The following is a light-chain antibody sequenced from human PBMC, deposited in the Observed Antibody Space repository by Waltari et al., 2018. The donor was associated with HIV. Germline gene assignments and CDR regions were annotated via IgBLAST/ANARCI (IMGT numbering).Light chain of an antibody. Sequence: VLTQPASVSVATGQTANVPCHEDNVESKRGHWYQQNAGKAPVLVLYDDSDRPSGIPERFSGSNFGNTATLTITRVEAGDEADYFCHVWESSSDEYVFGTGTKFTV. J-gene: IGLJ1*01. V-gene: IGLV3-21*02. CDR1: NVESKR. CDR3: HVWESSSDEYV. CDR2: DDS.